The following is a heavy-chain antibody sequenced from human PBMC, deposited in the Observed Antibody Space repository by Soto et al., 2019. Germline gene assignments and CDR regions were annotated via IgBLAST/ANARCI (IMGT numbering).Heavy chain of an antibody. J-gene: IGHJ4*02. V-gene: IGHV4-39*01. CDR2: IYYSGST. CDR3: ARRGSGGIAVAGTSFDY. D-gene: IGHD6-19*01. Sequence: SETLSLTCTVSGGSISSSSYYWGWIRQPPGKGLEWIGTIYYSGSTYYNPSLKSRVTISVDTSKNQFSLKLSSVTAADTAVYYCARRGSGGIAVAGTSFDYWGQGTRVTV. CDR1: GGSISSSSYY.